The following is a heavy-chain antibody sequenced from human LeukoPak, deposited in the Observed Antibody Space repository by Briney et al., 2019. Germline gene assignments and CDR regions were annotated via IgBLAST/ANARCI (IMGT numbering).Heavy chain of an antibody. V-gene: IGHV4-39*01. D-gene: IGHD6-13*01. CDR1: GDSVTTTNFY. CDR3: ARLRVQQLASSYYMDV. CDR2: LYYGVNT. J-gene: IGHJ6*03. Sequence: SETLSLTCIVSGDSVTTTNFYWGWIRQAPGKGLEWIGSLYYGVNTYYKPSLKSRVTISVDTSLTQFSLILTSVTAADTGMYYCARLRVQQLASSYYMDVWGKGTTVTVSS.